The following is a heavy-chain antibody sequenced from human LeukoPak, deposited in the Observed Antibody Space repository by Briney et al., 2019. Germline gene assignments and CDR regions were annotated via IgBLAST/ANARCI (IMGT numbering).Heavy chain of an antibody. Sequence: GGSLRLSCAASGFTFSNYAMSWVRQAPGKGLEWVSAISGSGGSTYYADSVKGRFTISRDNSKNTLYLQMNSLRAEDTAVYYCAKDDSGPTKSDWFDSWGQGTLVTVSS. J-gene: IGHJ5*01. CDR3: AKDDSGPTKSDWFDS. D-gene: IGHD6-19*01. CDR1: GFTFSNYA. CDR2: ISGSGGST. V-gene: IGHV3-23*01.